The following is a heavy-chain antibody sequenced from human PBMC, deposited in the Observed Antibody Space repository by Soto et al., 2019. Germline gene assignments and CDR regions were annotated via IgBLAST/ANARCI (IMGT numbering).Heavy chain of an antibody. Sequence: ASVKVSCKASAGTFPHYALSWVRQAPGQGLEWMGGIIPVLATTTYAQKFQGGVSISADESTSTAYIELSSLNSEDTAVYYCACNWGNSLRNWLAPWGQGTLVTVSA. V-gene: IGHV1-69*13. CDR1: AGTFPHYA. J-gene: IGHJ5*02. CDR2: IIPVLATT. D-gene: IGHD7-27*01. CDR3: ACNWGNSLRNWLAP.